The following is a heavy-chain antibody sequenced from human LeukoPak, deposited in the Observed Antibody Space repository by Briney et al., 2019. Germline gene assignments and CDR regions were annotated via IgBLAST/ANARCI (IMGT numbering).Heavy chain of an antibody. CDR3: ATGRNGVVPAPILGVGPWYNYHYMDV. J-gene: IGHJ6*03. CDR2: IDHSGTT. V-gene: IGHV4-34*01. D-gene: IGHD2-2*02. CDR1: GGSFSGYY. Sequence: WETLSLTCVVYGGSFSGYYWSWIRQPPGKGLEWNGQIDHSGTTNYNPSLKSRVTMSVDTSKNQFSLMVSSVTAADTAVYYCATGRNGVVPAPILGVGPWYNYHYMDVWGKGTTVTVSS.